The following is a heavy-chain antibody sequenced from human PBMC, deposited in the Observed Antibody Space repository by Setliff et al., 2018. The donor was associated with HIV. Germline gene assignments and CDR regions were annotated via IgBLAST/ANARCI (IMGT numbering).Heavy chain of an antibody. CDR2: VDGSGFNP. J-gene: IGHJ4*02. CDR1: GFTFSSYT. Sequence: GGSLRLSCVASGFTFSSYTMSWVRQAPGKGLEWVSVVDGSGFNPYYADSVKGRFTISRDNSKNTVYLWMSSLKTDDTGLYYCTAGSWLREGIDDWGQGTLVTVSS. CDR3: TAGSWLREGIDD. D-gene: IGHD6-19*01. V-gene: IGHV3-23*01.